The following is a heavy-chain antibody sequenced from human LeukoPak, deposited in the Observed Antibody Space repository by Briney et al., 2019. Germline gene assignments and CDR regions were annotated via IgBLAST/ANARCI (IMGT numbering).Heavy chain of an antibody. CDR2: INHSGST. CDR1: GGSFSGYY. CDR3: ARDQDGGNSPS. D-gene: IGHD4-23*01. J-gene: IGHJ5*02. V-gene: IGHV4-34*01. Sequence: SETLSLTCAVYGGSFSGYYWSWIRQPPGKGLEWIGEINHSGSTNYNPSLKSRVTISVDTSKNQFSLKLSSVTAADTAVYYCARDQDGGNSPSWGQGTLVTVSS.